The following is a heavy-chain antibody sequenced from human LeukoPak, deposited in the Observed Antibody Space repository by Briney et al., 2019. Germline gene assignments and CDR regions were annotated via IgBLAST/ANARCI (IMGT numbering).Heavy chain of an antibody. CDR1: GYTFTSYG. D-gene: IGHD2-21*02. Sequence: ASVKVSCKVSGYTFTSYGISWVRQAPGQGLEWMGWISAYNGNTNYAQKLQGRVTMTTDTSTSTAYMELRSLRSDDTAVYYCAAREGHCGGDCYPYFFDYWGQGTLVTVSS. CDR2: ISAYNGNT. J-gene: IGHJ4*02. CDR3: AAREGHCGGDCYPYFFDY. V-gene: IGHV1-18*01.